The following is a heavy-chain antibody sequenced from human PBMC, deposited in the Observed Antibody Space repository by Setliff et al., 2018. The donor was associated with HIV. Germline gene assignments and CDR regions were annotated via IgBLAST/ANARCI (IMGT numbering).Heavy chain of an antibody. D-gene: IGHD6-19*01. CDR1: GFNFNNYA. CDR2: ISWNSDII. J-gene: IGHJ6*03. V-gene: IGHV3-9*01. Sequence: LSCGGSGFNFNNYAMHWVRQSPGKGLEWVSGISWNSDIIGYADSAEGRFTISRDNARNSLYLLMNRLTAEDTASYYCVKDGSVSGRNYYYMDVWGKGTTVTVSS. CDR3: VKDGSVSGRNYYYMDV.